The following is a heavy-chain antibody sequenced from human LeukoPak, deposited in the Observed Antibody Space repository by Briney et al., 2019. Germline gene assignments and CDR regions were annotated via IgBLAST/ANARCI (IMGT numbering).Heavy chain of an antibody. J-gene: IGHJ4*02. D-gene: IGHD1-1*01. CDR3: ARDVWNPTIDY. CDR1: GYTFTSYY. Sequence: GASVKVSCKASGYTFTSYYMHWVRQAPGQGLEWMGWINPNTGGTNYAQKFQGSVTMTRDTSISTAYMELSRLRSDDTAVYYCARDVWNPTIDYWGQGTLVTVSS. V-gene: IGHV1-2*02. CDR2: INPNTGGT.